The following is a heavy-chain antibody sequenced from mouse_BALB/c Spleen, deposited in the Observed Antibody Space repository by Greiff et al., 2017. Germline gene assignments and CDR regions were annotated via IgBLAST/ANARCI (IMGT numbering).Heavy chain of an antibody. J-gene: IGHJ3*01. V-gene: IGHV2-4-1*01. CDR2: IWSGGST. Sequence: VKLVESGPGLVQPSQSLSITCTVSGFSLTSYGVHWVRQSPGKGLEWLGVIWSGGSTDYNAAFISRLSISKDNSKSQVFFKMNSLQADDTAIYYCAREDLITTGFAYWGQGTLVTVSA. D-gene: IGHD2-4*01. CDR3: AREDLITTGFAY. CDR1: GFSLTSYG.